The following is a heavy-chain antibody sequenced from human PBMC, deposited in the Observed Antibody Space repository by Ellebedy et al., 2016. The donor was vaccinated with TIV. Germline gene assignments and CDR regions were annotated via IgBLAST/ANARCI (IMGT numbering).Heavy chain of an antibody. J-gene: IGHJ3*02. CDR2: ISYDGRNA. CDR1: GFIFDRFG. D-gene: IGHD2-21*01. CDR3: AKDRSVVVIAMGHDAFDI. V-gene: IGHV3-30*18. Sequence: GGSLRLXXAASGFIFDRFGMHWVRQAPGKGLVWVAVISYDGRNAYYADSVKGRFTISRDNSKNTLYLQMNSLRAEDTAVYYCAKDRSVVVIAMGHDAFDIWGQGTMVTVSS.